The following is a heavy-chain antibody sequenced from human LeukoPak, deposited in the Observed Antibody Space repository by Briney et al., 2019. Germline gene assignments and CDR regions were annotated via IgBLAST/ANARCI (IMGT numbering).Heavy chain of an antibody. V-gene: IGHV3-66*01. CDR1: GFIVSSNY. J-gene: IGHJ3*02. CDR3: ARDSGLGYSSAFDI. D-gene: IGHD5-18*01. CDR2: IYSGGST. Sequence: GGSLRLSCAASGFIVSSNYMSWVRQAPGKGLEWVSVIYSGGSTYYADSVKGRFTISRDNSKNTLYLQMNSLRAEDTAVYYCARDSGLGYSSAFDIWGQGTMVTVSS.